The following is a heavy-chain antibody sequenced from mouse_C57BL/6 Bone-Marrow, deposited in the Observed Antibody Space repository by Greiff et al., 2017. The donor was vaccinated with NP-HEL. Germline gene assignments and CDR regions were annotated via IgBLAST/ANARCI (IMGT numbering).Heavy chain of an antibody. CDR2: ISSGSSTI. D-gene: IGHD1-2*01. CDR1: GFTFSDYG. J-gene: IGHJ1*03. V-gene: IGHV5-17*01. CDR3: ARCFITVYWYFDV. Sequence: EVMLVESGGGLVKPGGSLKLSCAASGFTFSDYGMHWVRQAPEKGLEWVAYISSGSSTIYYADTVQGRFTISRDNAKNTLFLQMTSLRSEDTAMYYCARCFITVYWYFDVWGTGTTVTVSS.